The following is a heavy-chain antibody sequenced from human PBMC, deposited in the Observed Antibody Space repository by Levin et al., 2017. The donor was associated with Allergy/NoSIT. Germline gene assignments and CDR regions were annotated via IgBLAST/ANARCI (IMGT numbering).Heavy chain of an antibody. CDR1: GFTFRIYG. CDR2: IWNDGTNK. D-gene: IGHD1-1*01. V-gene: IGHV3-33*01. J-gene: IGHJ6*02. Sequence: GGSLRLSCAASGFTFRIYGMHWVRQAPGKGLTWVAFIWNDGTNKYYADSVEGRFTISRDTSRNTVSLQMNSLGAEDAGVYYCARAGYNDYRVPYYAMDLWGQGATVTVTS. CDR3: ARAGYNDYRVPYYAMDL.